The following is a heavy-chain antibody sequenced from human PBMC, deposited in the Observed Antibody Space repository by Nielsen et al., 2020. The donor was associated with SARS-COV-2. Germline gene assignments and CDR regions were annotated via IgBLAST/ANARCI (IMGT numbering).Heavy chain of an antibody. J-gene: IGHJ5*02. Sequence: GESLKISCAASGFTFSSYGMHWVRQAPGKGLEWVAVIWYDGSNKYYADSVKGRFTISRDNAKNSLYLQMNSLRAEDTAVYYCARVSFGVVIIFRSSWFDPWGQGTLVTVSS. D-gene: IGHD3-3*01. V-gene: IGHV3-33*01. CDR1: GFTFSSYG. CDR3: ARVSFGVVIIFRSSWFDP. CDR2: IWYDGSNK.